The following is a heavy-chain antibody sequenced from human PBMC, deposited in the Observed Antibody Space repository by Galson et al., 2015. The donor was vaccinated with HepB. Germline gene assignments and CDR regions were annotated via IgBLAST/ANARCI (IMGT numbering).Heavy chain of an antibody. CDR2: ISGSGGST. J-gene: IGHJ2*01. CDR1: GFTFSSYA. D-gene: IGHD3-10*01. V-gene: IGHV3-23*01. Sequence: SLRLSCAASGFTFSSYAMSWVRQAPGKGLGWVSAISGSGGSTYYADSVKGRFTISRDNSKNTLYLQMNSLRAEDTAVYYCAKDTFYYGSGSYYTLNWYFDLWGRGTLVTVSS. CDR3: AKDTFYYGSGSYYTLNWYFDL.